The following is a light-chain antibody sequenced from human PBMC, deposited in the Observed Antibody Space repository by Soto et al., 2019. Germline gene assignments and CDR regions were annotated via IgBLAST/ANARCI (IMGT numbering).Light chain of an antibody. Sequence: EIVLTQSPATLSLSPGERATLSCRASQSVSSYLAWYQQKPGQAPRLLIYDASTRVTAIPARFSGSGSGTDFTLNIGSREPEDFAVCYCQQRSHWPPTFGPRTKVDIK. CDR2: DAS. V-gene: IGKV3-11*01. J-gene: IGKJ3*01. CDR3: QQRSHWPPT. CDR1: QSVSSY.